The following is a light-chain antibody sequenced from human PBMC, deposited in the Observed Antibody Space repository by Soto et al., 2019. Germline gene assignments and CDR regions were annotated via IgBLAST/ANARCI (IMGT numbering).Light chain of an antibody. CDR3: CSYAGSNTPVV. CDR2: EGS. CDR1: SSDVGSYNL. J-gene: IGLJ2*01. Sequence: QSALTQPASVSGSPGQSITFSCTGTSSDVGSYNLVSWYQQHPGKAPKLMIYEGSKRPSGVSNRFSGLKSGNTASPTISGLQAEDEADYYCCSYAGSNTPVVFGGVTKVTVL. V-gene: IGLV2-23*01.